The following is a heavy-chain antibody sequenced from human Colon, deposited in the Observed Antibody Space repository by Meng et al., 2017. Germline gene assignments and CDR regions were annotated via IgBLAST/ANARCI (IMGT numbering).Heavy chain of an antibody. V-gene: IGHV4-4*02. CDR1: GGSITSSDW. CDR2: TYQNGRP. J-gene: IGHJ5*02. CDR3: AREVVVAGTRNWLDP. Sequence: QVQLQGSGPGLVKPSGTLSLTCTVSGGSITSSDWWSWVRQTPGKGLEWIGETYQNGRPNYNPSLKSRVTISVDKSKNQFSLNMTSVTAADTAVYYCAREVVVAGTRNWLDPWGQGILVT. D-gene: IGHD6-19*01.